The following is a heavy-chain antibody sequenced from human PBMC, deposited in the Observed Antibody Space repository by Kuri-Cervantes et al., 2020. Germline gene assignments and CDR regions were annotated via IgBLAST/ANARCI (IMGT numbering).Heavy chain of an antibody. Sequence: GSLRLSCAVYGGSFSGYYWSWIRQPPGKGLEWIGEINHSGSTNYNPSLKSRVTISVDTSKNQFSLKLSSVTAADTAVYYCARAALYYYGSGSYLDDWGQGTLVTVSS. CDR2: INHSGST. D-gene: IGHD3-10*01. J-gene: IGHJ4*02. V-gene: IGHV4-34*01. CDR1: GGSFSGYY. CDR3: ARAALYYYGSGSYLDD.